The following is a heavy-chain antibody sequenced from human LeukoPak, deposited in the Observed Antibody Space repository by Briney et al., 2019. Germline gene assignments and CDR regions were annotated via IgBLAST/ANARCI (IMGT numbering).Heavy chain of an antibody. J-gene: IGHJ5*02. CDR3: ARDRPGTTGTTSGGGFDP. Sequence: GGSLRLSCAASGFTFSSYWMHWVRQAPGKGLVWVSRINSDGSSTSYADSVKGRFTISRDNAKNTLYLQMSSLRAEDTAVYYCARDRPGTTGTTSGGGFDPWGQGTLVTVSS. CDR1: GFTFSSYW. D-gene: IGHD1-1*01. V-gene: IGHV3-74*01. CDR2: INSDGSST.